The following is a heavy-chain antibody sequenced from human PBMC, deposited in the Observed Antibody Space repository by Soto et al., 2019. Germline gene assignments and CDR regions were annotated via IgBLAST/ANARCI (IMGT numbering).Heavy chain of an antibody. J-gene: IGHJ6*02. Sequence: GESLKISCKGSGYSFTSYWIDWVRQMPGKGLEWMGIIYPGDSDTRYSPSFQGQVTISADKSISTAYLQWSSLKASDTAMYYCARRGVAARPDYYGMDVWGQGTTVTVSS. D-gene: IGHD6-6*01. CDR2: IYPGDSDT. CDR1: GYSFTSYW. V-gene: IGHV5-51*01. CDR3: ARRGVAARPDYYGMDV.